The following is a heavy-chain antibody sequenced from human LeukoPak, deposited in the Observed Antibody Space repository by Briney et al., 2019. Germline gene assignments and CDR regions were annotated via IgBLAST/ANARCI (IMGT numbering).Heavy chain of an antibody. V-gene: IGHV1-69*06. J-gene: IGHJ6*03. CDR1: GYTFTGYY. D-gene: IGHD2-15*01. CDR2: IIPIFGTA. CDR3: ARAGYYVTQLGYYYYYMDV. Sequence: GASVKVSCKASGYTFTGYYMHWVRQAPGQGLEWMGGIIPIFGTANYAQKFQGRVTITADKSTSTAYMELSSLRSEDTAVYYCARAGYYVTQLGYYYYYMDVWGKGTTVTVSS.